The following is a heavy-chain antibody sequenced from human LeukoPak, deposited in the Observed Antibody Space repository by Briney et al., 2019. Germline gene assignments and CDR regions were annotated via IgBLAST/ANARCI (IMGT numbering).Heavy chain of an antibody. CDR3: ARDSSSWHYFDY. CDR2: ISAYNGNT. J-gene: IGHJ4*02. Sequence: ASVKVSCKASGGTFSSYAISWVRQAPGQGLEWMGWISAYNGNTNYAQKLQGRVTMTTDTSTSTAYMELRSLRSDDTAVYYCARDSSSWHYFDYWGQGTLVTVSS. CDR1: GGTFSSYA. V-gene: IGHV1-18*01. D-gene: IGHD6-13*01.